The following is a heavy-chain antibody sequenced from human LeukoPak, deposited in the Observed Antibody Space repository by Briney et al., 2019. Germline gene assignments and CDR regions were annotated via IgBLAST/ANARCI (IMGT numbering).Heavy chain of an antibody. V-gene: IGHV3-7*01. Sequence: GGSLRLSCAASGFTFSNYWMSWVRQAPGKGLEWVANIKQDGSEKYYVDSVKGRFTISRDNAKNSLYVQMNSLRAEDTAVYYCATVAGYYNWNYDYWGQGTLVAVSS. D-gene: IGHD3-9*01. J-gene: IGHJ4*02. CDR1: GFTFSNYW. CDR2: IKQDGSEK. CDR3: ATVAGYYNWNYDY.